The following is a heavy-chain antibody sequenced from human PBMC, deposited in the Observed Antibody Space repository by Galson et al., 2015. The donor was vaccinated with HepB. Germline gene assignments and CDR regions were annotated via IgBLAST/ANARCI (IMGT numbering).Heavy chain of an antibody. CDR3: AGHSSGYFDAFEI. CDR2: IYSGGST. CDR1: GFTVSSNY. D-gene: IGHD3-22*01. J-gene: IGHJ3*02. Sequence: SLRLSCAASGFTVSSNYMSWVRQAPGKGLEWVSVIYSGGSTYYADSVKGRFTISRDNSKNTLYLQMNSLRAEDTAVYYCAGHSSGYFDAFEIWGQGTMVTVSS. V-gene: IGHV3-53*01.